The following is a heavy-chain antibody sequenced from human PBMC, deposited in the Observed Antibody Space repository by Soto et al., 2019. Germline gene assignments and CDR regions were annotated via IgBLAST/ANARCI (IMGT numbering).Heavy chain of an antibody. CDR3: ARDLLYSSRSTVRFDI. J-gene: IGHJ3*02. V-gene: IGHV1-18*01. D-gene: IGHD6-13*01. CDR1: GYTFTNDG. Sequence: QVPLVQSGTEVKKPGASVKVSCKASGYTFTNDGISWVRQAPGQGLEWLAWINTDNGHTNYAQKLQGRVTLTTDTSTSTAYMELRSLRSDATAVYYCARDLLYSSRSTVRFDIWGQGTMVTVSS. CDR2: INTDNGHT.